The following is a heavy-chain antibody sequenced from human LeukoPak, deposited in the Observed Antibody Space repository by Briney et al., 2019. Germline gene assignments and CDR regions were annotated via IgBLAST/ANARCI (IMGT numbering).Heavy chain of an antibody. D-gene: IGHD2-15*01. J-gene: IGHJ4*02. CDR1: GFTFSSHS. CDR2: ISSSSSYI. Sequence: GGSLRLSCAASGFTFSSHSMNSVRQAPGEGLEWVSSISSSSSYIYYADSVKGRFTISRDNAKNSLYLQMNSLRAEDTAVYYCARTLTAFVVVVVAADYWGQGTLVTVSS. V-gene: IGHV3-21*01. CDR3: ARTLTAFVVVVVAADY.